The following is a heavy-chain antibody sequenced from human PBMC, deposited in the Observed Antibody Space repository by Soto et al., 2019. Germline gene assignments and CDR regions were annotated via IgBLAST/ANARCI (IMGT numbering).Heavy chain of an antibody. CDR3: ARVGWDNWNYCYFDY. Sequence: QVQLVESGGGVVQPGRSLRLSCAASGFTFSSYAMHWVRQAPGKGLEWVAVISYDGSNKYYADSVKGRFTICRDNSKNTLYLQMNNLRAEDTAVYYCARVGWDNWNYCYFDYWGQGTLVTVSS. CDR1: GFTFSSYA. D-gene: IGHD1-7*01. V-gene: IGHV3-30-3*01. CDR2: ISYDGSNK. J-gene: IGHJ4*02.